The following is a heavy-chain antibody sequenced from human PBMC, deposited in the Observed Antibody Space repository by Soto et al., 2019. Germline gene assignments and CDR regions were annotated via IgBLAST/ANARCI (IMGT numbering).Heavy chain of an antibody. J-gene: IGHJ6*02. Sequence: GGSLRLSCAASGFTVSSNYMSWVRQAPGKGLEWVSVIYSGGSTYYADSVKGRFTISRDNSKNTLYLQMNSLRAEDTAVYYCARSFSSWYRNYYYCMDVWGQGTTVTVSS. V-gene: IGHV3-53*01. D-gene: IGHD6-13*01. CDR2: IYSGGST. CDR1: GFTVSSNY. CDR3: ARSFSSWYRNYYYCMDV.